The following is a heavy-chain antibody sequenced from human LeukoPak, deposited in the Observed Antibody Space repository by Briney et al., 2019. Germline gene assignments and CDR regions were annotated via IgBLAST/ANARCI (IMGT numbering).Heavy chain of an antibody. CDR2: ISSSGSTI. V-gene: IGHV3-48*03. CDR3: ARDLGTTVTTYLDY. D-gene: IGHD4-17*01. CDR1: GFTFSSYE. J-gene: IGHJ4*02. Sequence: GGSLTLSCAASGFTFSSYEMNWVRQAPGKGLEWVSYISSSGSTIYYADSVKGRFTISRDNAKNSLYLQMNSLRAEDTAVYYCARDLGTTVTTYLDYWGQGTLVTVSS.